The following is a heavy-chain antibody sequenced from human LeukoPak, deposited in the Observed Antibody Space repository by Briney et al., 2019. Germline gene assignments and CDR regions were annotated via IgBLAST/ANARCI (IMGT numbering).Heavy chain of an antibody. CDR2: IYYSGST. J-gene: IGHJ4*02. CDR1: GGSISSSSYY. V-gene: IGHV4-39*07. Sequence: PSETLSLTCTVSGGSISSSSYYWGWIRQPPGKGLEWIGSIYYSGSTYYNPSLKSRVTISVDTSKNQFSLKLSSVTAADTAVYYCARRSGYRPYYFDYWGQGTLVTVSS. CDR3: ARRSGYRPYYFDY. D-gene: IGHD5-12*01.